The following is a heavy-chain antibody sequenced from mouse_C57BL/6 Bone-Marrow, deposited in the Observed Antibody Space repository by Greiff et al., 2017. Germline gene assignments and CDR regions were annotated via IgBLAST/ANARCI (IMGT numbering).Heavy chain of an antibody. D-gene: IGHD1-1*01. V-gene: IGHV2-4*01. Sequence: VKLMESGPGLVQPSQSLSITCTVSGFSLTSYGVHWVRQPPGKGLEWLGVIWSGGSTDYNAAFISRLSISKDNSKSQVFFKMNSLQADDTAIYYCAKDGSSLYYFDYWGQGTTLTVSS. CDR3: AKDGSSLYYFDY. J-gene: IGHJ2*01. CDR1: GFSLTSYG. CDR2: IWSGGST.